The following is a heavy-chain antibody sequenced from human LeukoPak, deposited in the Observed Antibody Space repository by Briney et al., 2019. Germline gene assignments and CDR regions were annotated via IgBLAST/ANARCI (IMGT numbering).Heavy chain of an antibody. J-gene: IGHJ6*03. CDR2: IYYSGST. V-gene: IGHV4-59*01. CDR1: SGSISSYY. Sequence: PSETLSLTCTVSSGSISSYYWSWIRQPPGQGLEWIGYIYYSGSTNYNPSLKSRVTISVDTSKNQFSLKLSSVTAADTAVYYCARGGTAAAGSYYMDVWGKGTTVTISS. CDR3: ARGGTAAAGSYYMDV. D-gene: IGHD6-13*01.